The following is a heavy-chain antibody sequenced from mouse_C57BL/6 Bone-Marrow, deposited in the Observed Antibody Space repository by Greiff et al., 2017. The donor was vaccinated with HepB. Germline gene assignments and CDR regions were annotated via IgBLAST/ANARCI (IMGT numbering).Heavy chain of an antibody. J-gene: IGHJ1*03. D-gene: IGHD2-3*01. CDR1: GFNIKNTY. CDR2: IDPANGNT. CDR3: AIYDGYSWYFEG. Sequence: VQLQQSVAELVRPGASVKLSCTASGFNIKNTYMHWVTQRPEQGLEWIGRIDPANGNTTYAPKFQSTATITADTSSNTAYLLLRSLTSEVTAIYYCAIYDGYSWYFEGGGTGTTVTGYS. V-gene: IGHV14-3*01.